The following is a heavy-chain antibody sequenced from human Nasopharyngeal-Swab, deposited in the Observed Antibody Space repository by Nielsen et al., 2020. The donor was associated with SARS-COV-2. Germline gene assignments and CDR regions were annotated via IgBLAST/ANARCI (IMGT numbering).Heavy chain of an antibody. D-gene: IGHD6-13*01. J-gene: IGHJ4*02. CDR1: GFTFSSYW. CDR3: VGMGFDY. Sequence: GESLKISCAASGFTFSSYWMHWVRQSPGKGLLWVSRIDTHGTITDYADSVKGRFTISRDNAKNTLYLQMNSLRAEDTAVYYWVGMGFDYWGQGTLVTVSS. CDR2: IDTHGTIT. V-gene: IGHV3-74*01.